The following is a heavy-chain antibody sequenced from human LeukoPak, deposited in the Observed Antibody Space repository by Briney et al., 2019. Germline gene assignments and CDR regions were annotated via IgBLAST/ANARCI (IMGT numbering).Heavy chain of an antibody. CDR3: ASRPTLWVAAAGDY. D-gene: IGHD6-13*01. CDR2: IYYSGST. CDR1: GGSISSSSYY. J-gene: IGHJ4*02. Sequence: PSETLSLTCTVSGGSISSSSYYWGWIRQPPGKGLEWIGSIYYSGSTYYNPSLKSRVTISVDTSKNQFSLKLSSVTAADTAVYYCASRPTLWVAAAGDYWGQGTLVTVSS. V-gene: IGHV4-39*01.